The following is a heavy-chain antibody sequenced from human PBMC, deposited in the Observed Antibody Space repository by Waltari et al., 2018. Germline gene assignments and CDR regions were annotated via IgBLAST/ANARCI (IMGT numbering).Heavy chain of an antibody. CDR3: ARSFGSGSYFDS. CDR1: SGSISSHY. V-gene: IGHV4-59*11. Sequence: QLQLQESGPGLVKPSETLSLTCTVSSGSISSHYWNWLRQPPGKGLVWIGYISNSGSTNYNPSLKSRVTMSLDTSTNQFSLDLSSVTAADTAVYYCARSFGSGSYFDSWGQGTLVTVSS. D-gene: IGHD3-10*01. J-gene: IGHJ4*02. CDR2: ISNSGST.